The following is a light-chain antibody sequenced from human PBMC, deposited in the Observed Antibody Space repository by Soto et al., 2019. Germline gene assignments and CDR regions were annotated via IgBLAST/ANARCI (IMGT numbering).Light chain of an antibody. CDR3: QHRGEWPRT. V-gene: IGKV3-11*01. CDR1: QSVSNY. Sequence: EIVLTQSPATLSLSPGERATLSCRASQSVSNYLAWYQQKPGQAPRLLIYGASNRATSIPARFTCSGSGTDFTLTISSLEPEDFAVYYCQHRGEWPRTFGQGTKLEIK. CDR2: GAS. J-gene: IGKJ2*01.